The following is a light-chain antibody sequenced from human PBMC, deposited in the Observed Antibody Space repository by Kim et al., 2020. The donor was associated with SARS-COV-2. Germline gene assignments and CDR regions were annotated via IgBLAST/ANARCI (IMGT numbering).Light chain of an antibody. J-gene: IGKJ1*01. CDR3: QKYNNWLGGT. CDR2: GAS. Sequence: EIVMTQSPATLSVSPGERATLSCRASQSVSSNLAWYQQKPGEAPRLLIYGASTRATGIPARFSGSGSGTEFTLTISSLQSEDFAVYYCQKYNNWLGGTFGQGTKVDIK. CDR1: QSVSSN. V-gene: IGKV3-15*01.